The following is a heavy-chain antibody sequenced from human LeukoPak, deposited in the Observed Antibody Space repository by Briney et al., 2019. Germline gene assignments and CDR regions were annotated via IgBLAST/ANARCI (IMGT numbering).Heavy chain of an antibody. CDR3: ARRLVGGHFDY. V-gene: IGHV5-51*01. Sequence: GESLKISCKGSGYIFTNYWIGWVRQMPGKGLGWMGIIYPGDSDTRYSPSFQGQVTMSADKPISTAYLQWSSLKASDTAMYFCARRLVGGHFDYWGQGTLVTVSS. CDR2: IYPGDSDT. CDR1: GYIFTNYW. J-gene: IGHJ4*02. D-gene: IGHD1-26*01.